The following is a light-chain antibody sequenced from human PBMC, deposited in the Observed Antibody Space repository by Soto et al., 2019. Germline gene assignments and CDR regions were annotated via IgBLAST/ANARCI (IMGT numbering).Light chain of an antibody. CDR2: GAS. CDR1: QSVSNNY. CDR3: QQYNNWPWT. Sequence: EIVLTQSPGTLSLSPWERATLSCMASQSVSNNYLAWHQQKPGQTPRLLVYGASSRATGIPDRFSGSGSGTDFTLTISRLEPEDFAVYYCQQYNNWPWTFGQGTIVDNK. J-gene: IGKJ1*01. V-gene: IGKV3-20*01.